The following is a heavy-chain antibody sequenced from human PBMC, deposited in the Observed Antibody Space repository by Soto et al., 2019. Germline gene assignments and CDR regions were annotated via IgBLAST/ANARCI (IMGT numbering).Heavy chain of an antibody. CDR3: ASHVDIVATMGFDY. J-gene: IGHJ4*02. CDR1: GGSISSYH. CDR2: IYYSGST. Sequence: SETLSLTCTVSGGSISSYHWSWIRQPPGKGLEWIGYIYYSGSTNYNPSLKSRVTISVDTSKNQFSLKLSSVTAADTAVYYCASHVDIVATMGFDYWGQGTLVTVSS. D-gene: IGHD5-12*01. V-gene: IGHV4-59*08.